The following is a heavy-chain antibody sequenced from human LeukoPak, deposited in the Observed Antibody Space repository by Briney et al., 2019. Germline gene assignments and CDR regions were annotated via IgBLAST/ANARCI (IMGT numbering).Heavy chain of an antibody. CDR1: GYTFTSYG. Sequence: GASVRVSCKASGYTFTSYGISWVRQAPGQGLEWMGRIIPILGIANYAQKFQGRVTITADKSTSTAYMELSSLRSEDTAVYYCARAPDSSGYYYSGQYYFDYWGQGTLVTVSS. D-gene: IGHD3-22*01. CDR3: ARAPDSSGYYYSGQYYFDY. V-gene: IGHV1-69*04. CDR2: IIPILGIA. J-gene: IGHJ4*02.